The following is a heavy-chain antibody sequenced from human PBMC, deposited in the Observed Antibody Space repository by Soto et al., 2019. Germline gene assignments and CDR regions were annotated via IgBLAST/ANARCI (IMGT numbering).Heavy chain of an antibody. CDR2: ISSSSSYI. Sequence: EVQLVESGGGLVKPGGSLRLSCAASGFTFSSYSMNWVRQAPGKGLEWVSSISSSSSYIYYADSVKGRFTISRDNAXNXXYLQMNSLRAEDTAVYYWAREGYYYDSSGYYSLDYWGQGTLVTVSS. J-gene: IGHJ4*02. CDR1: GFTFSSYS. CDR3: AREGYYYDSSGYYSLDY. D-gene: IGHD3-22*01. V-gene: IGHV3-21*01.